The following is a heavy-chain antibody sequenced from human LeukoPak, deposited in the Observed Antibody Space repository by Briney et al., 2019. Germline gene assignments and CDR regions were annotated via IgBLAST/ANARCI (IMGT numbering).Heavy chain of an antibody. D-gene: IGHD2-2*01. CDR1: GFTFSSYE. Sequence: PGGSLRLSCAASGFTFSSYEMNWVRQAPGKGLEWIGSIYHSGSTHYNPSLKSRVTISVDTSKNQFSLKLSSVTAADTAVYYCARQVPAAIFDYWGQGTLVTVSS. V-gene: IGHV4-38-2*01. J-gene: IGHJ4*02. CDR2: IYHSGST. CDR3: ARQVPAAIFDY.